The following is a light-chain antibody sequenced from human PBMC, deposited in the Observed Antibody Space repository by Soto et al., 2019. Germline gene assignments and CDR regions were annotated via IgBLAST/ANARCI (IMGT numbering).Light chain of an antibody. V-gene: IGKV1-5*03. CDR1: QNINTW. CDR3: QQYNNYFWA. J-gene: IGKJ1*01. CDR2: KAS. Sequence: DIQMTQSPSTVSASVGDRVTITCRASQNINTWLAWYQQKPGKAPKLLILKASSLESGVPSRFSGSGSGTEFTLTISSLQPDDLATYYCQQYNNYFWAFGQGNRVEIK.